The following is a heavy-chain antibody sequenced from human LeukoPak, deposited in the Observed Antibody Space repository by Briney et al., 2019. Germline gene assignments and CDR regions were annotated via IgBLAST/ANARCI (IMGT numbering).Heavy chain of an antibody. D-gene: IGHD7-27*01. CDR2: IYYSGST. Sequence: PSETLSLTCTVSGGSISSSTYYWGWIRQPPGKGQAWIGSIYYSGSTYYNPSLKSRVTISVDTSKNQFSLKLSSVTAADTAVYYCARRDWGQYYFDYWGQGTLVTVSS. J-gene: IGHJ4*02. CDR3: ARRDWGQYYFDY. V-gene: IGHV4-39*01. CDR1: GGSISSSTYY.